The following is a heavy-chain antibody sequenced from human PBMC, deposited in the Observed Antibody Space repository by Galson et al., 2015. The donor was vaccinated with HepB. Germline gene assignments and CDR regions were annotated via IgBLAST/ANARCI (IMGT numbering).Heavy chain of an antibody. V-gene: IGHV5-51*01. CDR3: ARSDFWSGYYSGRYYGMDV. CDR2: IYPGDSDT. CDR1: GYSFTSYW. J-gene: IGHJ6*02. D-gene: IGHD3-3*01. Sequence: QSGAEVKKPGESLKISCKGSGYSFTSYWIGWVRQMPGKGLEWMGIIYPGDSDTRYSPSFQGQVTISADKSISTAYLQWSSLKASDTAMYYCARSDFWSGYYSGRYYGMDVWGQGTTVTVSS.